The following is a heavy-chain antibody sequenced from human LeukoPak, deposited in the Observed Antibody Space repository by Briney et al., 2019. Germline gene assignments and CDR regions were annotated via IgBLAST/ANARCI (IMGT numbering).Heavy chain of an antibody. D-gene: IGHD4-17*01. CDR2: ITSGDYT. CDR1: GFTFSSRD. Sequence: GGSLRLSCTASGFTFSSRDMSWVRQAPGKGLEWVSTITSGDYTHYADSVKGRFTISRDNSKNTLSLQMNSLRAGDTAVYYCAKDDYLDYGVLNLDYWGQGTLVTVSS. J-gene: IGHJ4*02. V-gene: IGHV3-23*01. CDR3: AKDDYLDYGVLNLDY.